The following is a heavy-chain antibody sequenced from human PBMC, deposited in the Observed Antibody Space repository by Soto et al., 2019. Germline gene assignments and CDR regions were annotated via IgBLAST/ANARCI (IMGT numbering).Heavy chain of an antibody. D-gene: IGHD1-26*01. CDR2: IMPMLGIV. CDR1: GCSFSTSA. Sequence: SVKVSCKAGGCSFSTSASNWVRQAPGQGLEWMGGIMPMLGIVNYAQRVQSRVTITADESTDIAHMELSRLRSEDTAVYYCVRGEMALDSWGQGTLVTVSS. V-gene: IGHV1-69*13. J-gene: IGHJ4*02. CDR3: VRGEMALDS.